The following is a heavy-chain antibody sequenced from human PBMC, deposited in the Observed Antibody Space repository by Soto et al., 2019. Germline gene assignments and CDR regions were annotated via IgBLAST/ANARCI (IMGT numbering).Heavy chain of an antibody. V-gene: IGHV1-69*01. CDR3: ARGIRRIAAAGYYGMDV. Sequence: QVQLVQSGAEVKKPGSSVKVSCKASGGTFSRYAISWVRQAPGQGLEWMGGIIPIFGTANYAQKFQGRVTITADESTSTAYMELSSLRSEDTAVYYCARGIRRIAAAGYYGMDVWGQGTTVTVSS. CDR2: IIPIFGTA. CDR1: GGTFSRYA. J-gene: IGHJ6*02. D-gene: IGHD6-13*01.